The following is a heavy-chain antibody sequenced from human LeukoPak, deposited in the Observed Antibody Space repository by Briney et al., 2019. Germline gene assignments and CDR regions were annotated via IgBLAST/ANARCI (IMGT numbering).Heavy chain of an antibody. D-gene: IGHD3-3*01. Sequence: PGGSLRLSCAASGFTFSSYSMNWVRQAPGKGLEWVSYISSSSSTIYYADSVKGRFTISRDNAKNSLYLQMNSLRAEDTAVYYCARDGPRDFWSADLRADYGMDVWGQGTTVTVSS. CDR3: ARDGPRDFWSADLRADYGMDV. CDR1: GFTFSSYS. V-gene: IGHV3-48*01. J-gene: IGHJ6*02. CDR2: ISSSSSTI.